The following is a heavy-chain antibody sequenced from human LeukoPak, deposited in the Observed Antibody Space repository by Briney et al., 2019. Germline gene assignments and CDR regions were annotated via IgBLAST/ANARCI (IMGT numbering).Heavy chain of an antibody. J-gene: IGHJ3*01. Sequence: VGSLRLSCAASGFTFSDHYMDWVRQAPGKGLEWVGRTRNKANSYTKGYSASVKGRFTISRDDSTKSLYLHMNRLKTEDTAVYYCDSNVFWGQGTMVTVSS. CDR1: GFTFSDHY. CDR2: TRNKANSYTK. V-gene: IGHV3-72*01. CDR3: DSNVF.